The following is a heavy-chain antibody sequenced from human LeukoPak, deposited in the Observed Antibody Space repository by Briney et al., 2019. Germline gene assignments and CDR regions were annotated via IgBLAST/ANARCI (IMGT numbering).Heavy chain of an antibody. V-gene: IGHV4-59*01. CDR2: IYYSGST. D-gene: IGHD3-22*01. CDR3: ARDKAGYDSSGFPFGYYCMDV. Sequence: SETLSLTCTVSGGSISSYYWSWIRQPPGKGLEWIVYIYYSGSTNYNPSLKSRVTISVDTSKNQFSLKLSSVTAADTAVYYCARDKAGYDSSGFPFGYYCMDVWGKGTTVTVSS. J-gene: IGHJ6*03. CDR1: GGSISSYY.